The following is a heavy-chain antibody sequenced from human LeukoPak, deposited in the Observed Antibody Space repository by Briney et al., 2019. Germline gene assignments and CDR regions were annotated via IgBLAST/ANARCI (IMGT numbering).Heavy chain of an antibody. V-gene: IGHV3-66*01. J-gene: IGHJ4*02. CDR1: GFTVSSNY. CDR3: ARVRGLYYFGY. Sequence: GGSLRLSCAASGFTVSSNYMSWVRQAPGKGLEWVSVIYSGGSTYYADSVKGRFTISRDNSKNTLYLQMNSLRAEDTAVYYCARVRGLYYFGYWGQGTLVTVSS. D-gene: IGHD3-16*01. CDR2: IYSGGST.